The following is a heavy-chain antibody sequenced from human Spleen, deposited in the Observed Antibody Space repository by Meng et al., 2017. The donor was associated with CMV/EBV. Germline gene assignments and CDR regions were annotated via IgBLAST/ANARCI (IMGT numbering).Heavy chain of an antibody. Sequence: GGSLRLSCAASGFTFSSYAMSWVRQAPGKGLEWVSAISGSGGSTYYADSVKGRFTISRDNSKNTLYLQMNSLRAEDAAVYYCARDHAPSAVGPGQTWGQGTLVTVSS. J-gene: IGHJ5*02. D-gene: IGHD1-26*01. CDR1: GFTFSSYA. V-gene: IGHV3-23*01. CDR2: ISGSGGST. CDR3: ARDHAPSAVGPGQT.